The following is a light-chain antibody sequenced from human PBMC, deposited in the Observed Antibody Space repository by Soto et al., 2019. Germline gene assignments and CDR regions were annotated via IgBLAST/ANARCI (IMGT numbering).Light chain of an antibody. V-gene: IGKV3-20*01. CDR2: GAS. CDR3: QQYGSSPMYT. Sequence: EIVLTQSPGTLSLSPGERATLSCRASQSVSSSYLAWYQQKPGQAPRRLIYGASSRATGIPDRFSGSGSGTDFTLTISRLEPEDFAVYYCQQYGSSPMYTFGPGTKLEIK. CDR1: QSVSSSY. J-gene: IGKJ2*01.